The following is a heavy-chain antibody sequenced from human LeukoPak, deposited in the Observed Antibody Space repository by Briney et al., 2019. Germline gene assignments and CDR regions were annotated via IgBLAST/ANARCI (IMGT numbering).Heavy chain of an antibody. Sequence: ASVKLSCKASGYTFTSYGISWVRQAPGQGLEWMGWISAYNGNTNYAQKLQGRVTMTTDTSTSTAYMELSSLRSDDTAVYYCARDLSPYSSGCPDYWGQGTLVTVSS. CDR3: ARDLSPYSSGCPDY. CDR1: GYTFTSYG. CDR2: ISAYNGNT. V-gene: IGHV1-18*01. J-gene: IGHJ4*02. D-gene: IGHD6-19*01.